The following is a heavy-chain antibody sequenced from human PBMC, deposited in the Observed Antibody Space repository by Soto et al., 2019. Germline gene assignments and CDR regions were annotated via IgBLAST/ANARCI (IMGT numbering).Heavy chain of an antibody. Sequence: QVQLVESGGGVVQPGRSLRLSCAASGFTLSSYAMHWVRQAPGKGLEWVAVISDDGSKKYYADSVKGRITIYRDNSKNXXYLQMNSLRAEDTAAYYCTRGHTGSSLYTQPPYYHYYGMDAWGQGTTVTV. CDR3: TRGHTGSSLYTQPPYYHYYGMDA. D-gene: IGHD6-13*01. CDR1: GFTLSSYA. J-gene: IGHJ6*02. CDR2: ISDDGSKK. V-gene: IGHV3-30-3*01.